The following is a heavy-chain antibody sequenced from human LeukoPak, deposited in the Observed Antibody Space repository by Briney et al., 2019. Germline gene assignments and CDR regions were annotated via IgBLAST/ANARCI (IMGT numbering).Heavy chain of an antibody. CDR3: ARDDYYDSSGYYYVADFDY. Sequence: ASVKVSCKASGYTFTSYGISWVRQAPGQGLEWMGWISAYNGNTNYAQKLQGRVTMTTDTSTSTAYVELRSLRSDDTAVYYCARDDYYDSSGYYYVADFDYWGQGTLVTVSS. CDR1: GYTFTSYG. V-gene: IGHV1-18*01. D-gene: IGHD3-22*01. J-gene: IGHJ4*02. CDR2: ISAYNGNT.